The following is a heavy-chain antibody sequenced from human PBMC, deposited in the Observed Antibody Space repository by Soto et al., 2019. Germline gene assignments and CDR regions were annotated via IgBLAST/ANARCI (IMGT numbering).Heavy chain of an antibody. CDR1: GGSISGYY. V-gene: IGHV4-59*01. D-gene: IGHD5-12*01. Sequence: SETLSLTCTVSGGSISGYYWNWIRQPPGKGLEWIGYIFAIGSTDYNPSLKSRVTMSIDTSKNQFSLKLTSVTAADTAMYYCARDRRRYSLLYSFDSWGQGTLVTVSS. CDR2: IFAIGST. CDR3: ARDRRRYSLLYSFDS. J-gene: IGHJ4*02.